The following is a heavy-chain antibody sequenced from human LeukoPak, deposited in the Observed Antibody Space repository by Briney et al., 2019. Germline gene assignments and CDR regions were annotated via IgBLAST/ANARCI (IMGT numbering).Heavy chain of an antibody. CDR3: ARAEIVVVVAATGDAFDI. V-gene: IGHV1-46*01. CDR2: INPSGGST. CDR1: GYTFTSYY. J-gene: IGHJ3*02. D-gene: IGHD2-15*01. Sequence: ASVKVSYKASGYTFTSYYMHWVRQAPGQGLEWMGIINPSGGSTSYAQKFQGRVTMTRDMSTSTVYMELSILRSEDTAVYYCARAEIVVVVAATGDAFDIWGQGTMVTVSS.